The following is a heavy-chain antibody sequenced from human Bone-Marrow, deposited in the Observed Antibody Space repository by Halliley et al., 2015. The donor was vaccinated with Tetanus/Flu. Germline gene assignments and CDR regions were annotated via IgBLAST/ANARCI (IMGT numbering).Heavy chain of an antibody. CDR2: YYYGGST. D-gene: IGHD3-22*01. J-gene: IGHJ6*02. Sequence: TLSLTCSLSGGSIGSHFWCWIRQPPGRGLEWIGCYYYGGSTYYNPSLKSPVAISTDTSKNQFSLSLSSVTAADTAVYYCARRMSGYYPYVYYYGMDVWGQGTTVTVSS. CDR3: ARRMSGYYPYVYYYGMDV. CDR1: GGSIGSHF. V-gene: IGHV4-59*08.